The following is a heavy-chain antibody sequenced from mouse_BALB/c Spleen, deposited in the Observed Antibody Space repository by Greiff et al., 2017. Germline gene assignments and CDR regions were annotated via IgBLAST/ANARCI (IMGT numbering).Heavy chain of an antibody. V-gene: IGHV5-4*02. CDR3: ARDRDYGSSYAMDY. Sequence: DVMLVESGGGFVKPGGSLKLSCAASVFTFSAYYMYWVRPTPEKRLEWVATISDGGSYTYYPDSVKGRFTISRDNAKNNLYLQMSSLKSEDTAMYYCARDRDYGSSYAMDYWGQGTSVTVSS. J-gene: IGHJ4*01. D-gene: IGHD1-1*01. CDR1: VFTFSAYY. CDR2: ISDGGSYT.